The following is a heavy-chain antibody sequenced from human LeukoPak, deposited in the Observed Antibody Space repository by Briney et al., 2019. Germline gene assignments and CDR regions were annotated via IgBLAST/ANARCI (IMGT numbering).Heavy chain of an antibody. Sequence: ASVKVSCKAFGYTFTSNYMHWVRQAPGQGLEWMGIINPSGGSTSYAQKFQGRVTMTRDMSTSTVYMELSSLRSEDTAVYYCARDGFLYDILTGYASLFDYWGQGTLVTVSS. J-gene: IGHJ4*02. V-gene: IGHV1-46*01. CDR3: ARDGFLYDILTGYASLFDY. D-gene: IGHD3-9*01. CDR2: INPSGGST. CDR1: GYTFTSNY.